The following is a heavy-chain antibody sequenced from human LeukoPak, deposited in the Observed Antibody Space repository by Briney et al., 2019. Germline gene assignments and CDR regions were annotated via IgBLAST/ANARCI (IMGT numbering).Heavy chain of an antibody. CDR2: IYSGGST. D-gene: IGHD3-22*01. CDR1: GFTVSSNY. CDR3: ARAYYYDSSGYYY. Sequence: GGSLRLSCAASGFTVSSNYMSWVRQAPGKGLEWVSVIYSGGSTYYADSVKGRFTISRDNSKNTLYLQMNSLRAEDTAVYYCARAYYYDSSGYYYWGQGTLVTVSS. V-gene: IGHV3-53*05. J-gene: IGHJ4*02.